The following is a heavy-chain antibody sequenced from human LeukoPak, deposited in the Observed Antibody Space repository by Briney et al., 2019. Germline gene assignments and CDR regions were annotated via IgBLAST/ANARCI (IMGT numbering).Heavy chain of an antibody. D-gene: IGHD3-22*01. V-gene: IGHV6-1*01. CDR3: ARQPLDSSGYQPGYYYYGMDV. J-gene: IGHJ6*02. Sequence: SQTLSLTCAISGDSFSSNSAAWNWIRQSPSRGLEWLGRTYYRSKWYNDYAVSVKSRITINPDTSKNQFSLKLSSVTAADTAVYYCARQPLDSSGYQPGYYYYGMDVWGQGTTVTVSS. CDR2: TYYRSKWYN. CDR1: GDSFSSNSAA.